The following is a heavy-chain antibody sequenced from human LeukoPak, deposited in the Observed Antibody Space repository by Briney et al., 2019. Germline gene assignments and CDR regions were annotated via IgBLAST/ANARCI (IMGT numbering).Heavy chain of an antibody. D-gene: IGHD6-19*01. J-gene: IGHJ4*02. V-gene: IGHV3-23*01. CDR1: GFTFSSYA. Sequence: GGSLRLSCAASGFTFSSYAMSWVRQAPGKGLEWVSGISGSGTSTHYAHSVKGRFTISRDNSKNTLYLQMNSLRGEDTAVYYCAKVQSRKATVFEYSSGWYSGFDYWGQGTLVTVSS. CDR3: AKVQSRKATVFEYSSGWYSGFDY. CDR2: ISGSGTST.